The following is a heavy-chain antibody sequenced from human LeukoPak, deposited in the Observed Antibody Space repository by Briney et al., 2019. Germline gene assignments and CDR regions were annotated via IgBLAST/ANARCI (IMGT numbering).Heavy chain of an antibody. CDR1: GFTFDDYG. Sequence: GGSLRLSCAASGFTFDDYGMSWVRQAPGKGLEWGSGIIWNGGSTGYAYSVKGRFTISRDNAKNSLYLQMNSLRAEDTVLYYCARDSPKYYDFWSGYYPTVNGFDPWGQGTLVTVSS. J-gene: IGHJ5*02. D-gene: IGHD3-3*01. V-gene: IGHV3-20*04. CDR2: IIWNGGST. CDR3: ARDSPKYYDFWSGYYPTVNGFDP.